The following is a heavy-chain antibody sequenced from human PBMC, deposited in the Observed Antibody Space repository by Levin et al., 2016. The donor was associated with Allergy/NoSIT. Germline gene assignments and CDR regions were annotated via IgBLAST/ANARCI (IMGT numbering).Heavy chain of an antibody. D-gene: IGHD3-10*01. Sequence: WIRQPPGKGLEWIGSVYFSGSTYYNPSLKSRVTISVDTSNNQFSLKMTSVTAADTAVFYCARHQLIRGVPYFDHWGQGTLVTVSS. CDR3: ARHQLIRGVPYFDH. V-gene: IGHV4-39*01. J-gene: IGHJ4*02. CDR2: VYFSGST.